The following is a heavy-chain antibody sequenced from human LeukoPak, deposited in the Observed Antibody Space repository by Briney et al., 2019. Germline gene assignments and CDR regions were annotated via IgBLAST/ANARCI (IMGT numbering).Heavy chain of an antibody. D-gene: IGHD2-2*01. Sequence: GGSLRLSCAASGFTVSSNYMSWVRQAPGKGLEWVSVIYSGGSTYYADSVKGRFTISRHNSKNTLYLQMNSLRAEDTAVYYCARHDDCSSTSCPLGYWGQGTLVTVSS. V-gene: IGHV3-53*04. J-gene: IGHJ4*02. CDR3: ARHDDCSSTSCPLGY. CDR2: IYSGGST. CDR1: GFTVSSNY.